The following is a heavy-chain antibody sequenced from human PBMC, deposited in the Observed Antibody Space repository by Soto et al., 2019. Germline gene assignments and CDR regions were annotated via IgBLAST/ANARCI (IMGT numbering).Heavy chain of an antibody. D-gene: IGHD6-19*01. CDR1: GYTFTSYT. V-gene: IGHV1-3*01. Sequence: ASVKVSCKASGYTFTSYTMHWVRQAPGQRLEWMGWITAGNGNTKYSQKFQGRVTITRDTSASTVYMELNSLTSEDTAVYYCARTAGPTPFDPSGQGTPVTVSS. CDR3: ARTAGPTPFDP. J-gene: IGHJ5*02. CDR2: ITAGNGNT.